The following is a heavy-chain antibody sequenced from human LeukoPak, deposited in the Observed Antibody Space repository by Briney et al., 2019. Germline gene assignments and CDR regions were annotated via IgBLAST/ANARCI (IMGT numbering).Heavy chain of an antibody. Sequence: GASVRASCKASGGTFSSYTISWVRQAPGQGLEWMGRIIPILGIANYAQKFQGRVTITADKSTSTAYMELSSLRSEDTAVYYCARGYCSSTSCSLPFILWGQGTLVTVSS. CDR1: GGTFSSYT. J-gene: IGHJ4*02. CDR3: ARGYCSSTSCSLPFIL. V-gene: IGHV1-69*02. CDR2: IIPILGIA. D-gene: IGHD2-2*01.